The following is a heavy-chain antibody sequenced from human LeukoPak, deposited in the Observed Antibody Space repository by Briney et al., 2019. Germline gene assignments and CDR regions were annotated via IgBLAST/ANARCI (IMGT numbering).Heavy chain of an antibody. CDR3: ARVSSGSSDY. CDR2: IKSKTDGGTT. J-gene: IGHJ4*02. CDR1: GFTFSNAW. D-gene: IGHD3-10*01. Sequence: GGSLRLSCAASGFTFSNAWMSWVRQAPGKGLEWVGRIKSKTDGGTTDYAAPVKGRFTISRDDSKNTLYLQMNSLRAEDTAVYYCARVSSGSSDYWGQGTLVTVSS. V-gene: IGHV3-15*01.